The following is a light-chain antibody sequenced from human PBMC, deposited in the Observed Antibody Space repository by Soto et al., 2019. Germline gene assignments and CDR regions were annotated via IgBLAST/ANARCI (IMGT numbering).Light chain of an antibody. CDR3: CSYAGSSTFVV. V-gene: IGLV2-23*02. CDR1: SSDVGSYNL. Sequence: QSALTQPVSVSGSPGQSITISCTGTSSDVGSYNLVSWYQQHPGKAPKLMIYEVSKRPSGVSNRFSGSKSGNTASLTISGLQAEDEADYYCCSYAGSSTFVVFGGGTKVTVL. J-gene: IGLJ2*01. CDR2: EVS.